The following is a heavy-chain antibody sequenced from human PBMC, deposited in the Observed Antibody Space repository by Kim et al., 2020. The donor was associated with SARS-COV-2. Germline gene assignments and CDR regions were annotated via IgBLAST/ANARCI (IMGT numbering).Heavy chain of an antibody. CDR2: ISSSGSPI. CDR3: ARSYCTNGVCYTPYYGMDV. V-gene: IGHV3-48*03. D-gene: IGHD2-8*01. J-gene: IGHJ6*02. CDR1: GFTFSSYE. Sequence: GGSLRLSCAASGFTFSSYEMNWVRQAPGKGLEWVSYISSSGSPIYYADSVKGRFTISRDNAKNSLYLQMNSLRAEDTAVYYCARSYCTNGVCYTPYYGMDVWGQGTTVAVSS.